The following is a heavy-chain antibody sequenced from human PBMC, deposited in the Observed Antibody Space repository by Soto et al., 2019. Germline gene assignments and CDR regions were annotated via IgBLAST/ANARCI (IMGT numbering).Heavy chain of an antibody. J-gene: IGHJ4*02. V-gene: IGHV3-15*05. CDR1: GFNFSNGW. D-gene: IGHD1-26*01. CDR3: SADEWE. Sequence: EVQLVESGGGLVKPGGSLRLSCAASGFNFSNGWMRWVRQAPGKGLEWVGRIKSKVHGETTEYAASVKGRFSSSRADSKNTLYLQMHGLQTEDTAVYYCSADEWEWGQGTLVTVSS. CDR2: IKSKVHGETT.